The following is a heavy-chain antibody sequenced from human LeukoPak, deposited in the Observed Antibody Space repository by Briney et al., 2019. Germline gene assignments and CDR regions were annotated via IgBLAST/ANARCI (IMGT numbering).Heavy chain of an antibody. V-gene: IGHV4-31*03. J-gene: IGHJ1*01. Sequence: SQTLSLTCTVSGGSISSGGYYWSWIRQPPGKGLEWIGYIYYSGSTYYNPSLKSRVTISVDTSKNQLSLKLSSLTAADTAMYYCARVAAGIGFFQYWGQGTQVTVSS. D-gene: IGHD6-13*01. CDR1: GGSISSGGYY. CDR3: ARVAAGIGFFQY. CDR2: IYYSGST.